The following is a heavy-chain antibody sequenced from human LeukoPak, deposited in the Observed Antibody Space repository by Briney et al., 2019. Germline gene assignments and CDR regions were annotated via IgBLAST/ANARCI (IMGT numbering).Heavy chain of an antibody. J-gene: IGHJ4*02. V-gene: IGHV4-59*08. D-gene: IGHD6-13*01. Sequence: SETLSLTCTVSGGSTSSYYWNWIRQPPGKGLEWIGYIYYSGSTNYNPSLKSRGTISVDTSKYQSSLKLSSVTAADTAVYYCARQIGGSSSWHIDYWGQGTLVTVSS. CDR3: ARQIGGSSSWHIDY. CDR1: GGSTSSYY. CDR2: IYYSGST.